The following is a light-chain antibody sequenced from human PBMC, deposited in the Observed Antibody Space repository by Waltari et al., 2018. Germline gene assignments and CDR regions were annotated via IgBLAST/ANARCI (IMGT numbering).Light chain of an antibody. CDR1: QFINKY. J-gene: IGKJ1*01. CDR3: QHSFSGPPWT. Sequence: IEMAQSPPSLSASVGDRVTITCRASQFINKYLNWYQQRPGEAPQLLIYDASVLQIGVPSRFAGGGSGTDFTLTINGLQPEDLATYYCQHSFSGPPWTFGQGTKVKV. CDR2: DAS. V-gene: IGKV1-39*01.